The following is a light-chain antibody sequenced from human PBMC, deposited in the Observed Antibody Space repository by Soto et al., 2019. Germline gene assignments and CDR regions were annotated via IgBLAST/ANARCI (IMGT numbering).Light chain of an antibody. CDR1: NIGSKS. Sequence: SYELTQPPSVSVAPGKTARITCGGNNIGSKSVHWYQQKPGQAPVLVIYYDSDRPSGIPERFSGSNYGNTDTLTISRVEAGDEADYYCQVWDSSSDHPAVVFGGGTKLTVL. J-gene: IGLJ2*01. CDR2: YDS. CDR3: QVWDSSSDHPAVV. V-gene: IGLV3-21*04.